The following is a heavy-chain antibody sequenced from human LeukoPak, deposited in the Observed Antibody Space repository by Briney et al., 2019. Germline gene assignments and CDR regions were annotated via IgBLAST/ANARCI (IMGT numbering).Heavy chain of an antibody. Sequence: GGSLRLSCAASGFTFSSHEMNWVRQAPGKGLEWLSYISGSGDTMYYADSVRGRFIISRDNAKNSLYLQMNSLRTEDSALYSCARGAVAGTPPVDYWGPGTPVTVSS. J-gene: IGHJ4*02. V-gene: IGHV3-48*03. CDR2: ISGSGDTM. CDR1: GFTFSSHE. CDR3: ARGAVAGTPPVDY. D-gene: IGHD6-19*01.